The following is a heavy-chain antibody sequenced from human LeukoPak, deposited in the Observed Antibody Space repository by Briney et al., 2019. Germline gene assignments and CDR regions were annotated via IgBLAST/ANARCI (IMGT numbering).Heavy chain of an antibody. Sequence: GESLQISCKGSGYSFTTYWIGWVRQMPGTGLEWMGIIYPGDSDTRYSPSFQGQVTISADKSISTAYVQWSSLKASDTAMYYCARRVTNGWSYFAYWGERTLVTVSS. CDR2: IYPGDSDT. CDR3: ARRVTNGWSYFAY. CDR1: GYSFTTYW. V-gene: IGHV5-51*01. J-gene: IGHJ4*02. D-gene: IGHD6-19*01.